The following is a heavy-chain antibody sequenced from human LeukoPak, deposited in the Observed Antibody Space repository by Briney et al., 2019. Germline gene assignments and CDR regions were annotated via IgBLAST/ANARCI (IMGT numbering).Heavy chain of an antibody. Sequence: PGGSLRLSCAASGFTFSSYEMNWVRQAPGKGLEWVSYISSSGSTIYYADSVKGRFTISRDNAKNSLYLQMNSLRAEDTAVYYCARGYYDSSGYYPAYYMDVRGKGTTVTVSS. CDR1: GFTFSSYE. CDR3: ARGYYDSSGYYPAYYMDV. CDR2: ISSSGSTI. J-gene: IGHJ6*03. D-gene: IGHD3-22*01. V-gene: IGHV3-48*03.